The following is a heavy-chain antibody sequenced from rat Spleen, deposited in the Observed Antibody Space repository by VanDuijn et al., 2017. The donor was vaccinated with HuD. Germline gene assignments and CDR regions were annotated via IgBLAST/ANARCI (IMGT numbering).Heavy chain of an antibody. J-gene: IGHJ3*01. CDR2: MWYDGDT. CDR1: GFSLISYS. CDR3: ARAAYGYNYNWFAY. V-gene: IGHV2-34*01. D-gene: IGHD1-9*01. Sequence: QVQLKESGPGLVQPSETLSLTCTVSGFSLISYSVSWVRQPSGKGPEWMGRMWYDGDTAYKSVLKSRLTITRDTSKNQVLLKMNSLQPEDTGMYFCARAAYGYNYNWFAYWGQGTLVTVSS.